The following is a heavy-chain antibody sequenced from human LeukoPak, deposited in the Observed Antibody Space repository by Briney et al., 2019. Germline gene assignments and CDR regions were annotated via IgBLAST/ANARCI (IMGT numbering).Heavy chain of an antibody. J-gene: IGHJ4*02. CDR3: ANDGRGSSTFDY. V-gene: IGHV3-23*01. Sequence: PGGSLRLSCAASGFTFSSYGMSWVRQAPGKGLEWVSSISGSGVSIYYADSVKGRFTISRDNPKNTLYLQIHSLRAEDTAVYYCANDGRGSSTFDYWGQGTLVTVSS. CDR2: ISGSGVSI. CDR1: GFTFSSYG. D-gene: IGHD1-26*01.